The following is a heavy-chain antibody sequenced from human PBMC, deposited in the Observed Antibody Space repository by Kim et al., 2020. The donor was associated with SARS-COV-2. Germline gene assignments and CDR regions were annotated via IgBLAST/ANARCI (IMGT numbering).Heavy chain of an antibody. CDR3: ARASLGYCSSTSCSPDPYYYYYGMDV. D-gene: IGHD2-2*01. Sequence: GGSLRLSCAASGFTFSDYYMSWIRQAPGKGLEWVSYISGSSSYTNYADSVKGRFTISRDNAKNSLYLQMNSLRAEDTAVYYCARASLGYCSSTSCSPDPYYYYYGMDVWGQGTTVTVSS. J-gene: IGHJ6*02. V-gene: IGHV3-11*05. CDR2: ISGSSSYT. CDR1: GFTFSDYY.